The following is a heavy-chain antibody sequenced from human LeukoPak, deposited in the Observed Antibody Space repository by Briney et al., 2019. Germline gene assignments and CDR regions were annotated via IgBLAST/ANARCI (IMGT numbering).Heavy chain of an antibody. CDR2: IYYSGST. CDR1: GGSISSYY. Sequence: SETLSLTCTVSGGSISSYYWSWIRQPPGKGLEWIGYIYYSGSTNYNPSLKSRVTISVDTSKNQFSLKLSSVTAADTAVYYCARASRYSGYPDAFDTWGQGTMVTVSS. V-gene: IGHV4-59*01. J-gene: IGHJ3*02. D-gene: IGHD5-12*01. CDR3: ARASRYSGYPDAFDT.